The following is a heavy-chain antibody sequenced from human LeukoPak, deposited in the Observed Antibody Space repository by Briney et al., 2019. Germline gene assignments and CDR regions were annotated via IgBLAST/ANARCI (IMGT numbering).Heavy chain of an antibody. CDR1: GFTFSSYA. J-gene: IGHJ6*03. CDR3: AKSGEAYYMDV. CDR2: IRYDGSYK. Sequence: GGSLRLSCAASGFTFSSYAMSWVRQAPGKGLEWVTFIRYDGSYKYYADSVKGRFTISRDNSKNTLYLQMNSLRAEDTAVYYCAKSGEAYYMDVWGKGTTVTISS. V-gene: IGHV3-30*02. D-gene: IGHD3-16*01.